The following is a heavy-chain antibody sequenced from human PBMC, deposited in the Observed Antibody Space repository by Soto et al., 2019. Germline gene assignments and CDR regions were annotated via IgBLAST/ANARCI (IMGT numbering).Heavy chain of an antibody. V-gene: IGHV3-21*01. CDR2: ISSSSSYI. CDR3: ATERTAPYYYDSSGPNPFDP. Sequence: TGGSLRLSCAASGFTFSSYSMNWVRQAPGKGLEWVSSISSSSSYIYYADSVKGRFTVSRDNAKNSLYLQMNSLRAEDTAVYYCATERTAPYYYDSSGPNPFDPWGQGTLVTVSS. D-gene: IGHD3-22*01. J-gene: IGHJ5*02. CDR1: GFTFSSYS.